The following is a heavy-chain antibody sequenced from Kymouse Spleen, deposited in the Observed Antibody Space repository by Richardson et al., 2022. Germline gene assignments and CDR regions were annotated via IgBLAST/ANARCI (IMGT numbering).Heavy chain of an antibody. J-gene: IGHJ6*02. Sequence: EVQLVESGGGLVQPGGSLRLSCAASGFTFSSYDMHWVRQATGKGLEWVSAIGTAGDTYYPGSVKGRFTISRENAKNSLYLQMNSLRAGDTAVYYCAREGYSSGCPGMDVWGQGTTVTVSS. CDR2: IGTAGDT. V-gene: IGHV3-13*01. CDR1: GFTFSSYD. CDR3: AREGYSSGCPGMDV. D-gene: IGHD6-19*01.